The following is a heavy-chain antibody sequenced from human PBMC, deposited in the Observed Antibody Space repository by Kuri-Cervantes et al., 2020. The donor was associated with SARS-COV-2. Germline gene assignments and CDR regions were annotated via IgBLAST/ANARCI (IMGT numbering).Heavy chain of an antibody. J-gene: IGHJ5*02. V-gene: IGHV3-23*01. CDR2: ISGSGGST. CDR1: GFTFSSYA. CDR3: ALKYSGSYCFWFDP. Sequence: GGSLRLSCAASGFTFSSYAMSWVRQAPGKGLEWVSAISGSGGSTYYADSVKGRFTISRDNAKNSLYLQMNSLRAEDTAVYYCALKYSGSYCFWFDPWGQGTLVTVSS. D-gene: IGHD1-26*01.